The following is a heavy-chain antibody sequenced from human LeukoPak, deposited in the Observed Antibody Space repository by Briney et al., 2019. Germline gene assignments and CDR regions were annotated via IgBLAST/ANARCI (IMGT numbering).Heavy chain of an antibody. J-gene: IGHJ4*02. V-gene: IGHV4-38-2*01. D-gene: IGHD1-1*01. CDR2: IYLGGTT. CDR3: ATNWSDFDY. Sequence: SETLSLTCSVSGYSISSGPYWGWIRQPPGQGLEWIASIYLGGTTYYTPSLKSRVTISVDTSKNQLSLRLSSVTAADTAVYYCATNWSDFDYWGPGTLVTVSS. CDR1: GYSISSGPY.